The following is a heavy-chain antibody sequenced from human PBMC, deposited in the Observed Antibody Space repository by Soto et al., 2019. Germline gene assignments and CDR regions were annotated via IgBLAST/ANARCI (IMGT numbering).Heavy chain of an antibody. CDR1: GGSFSGYY. D-gene: IGHD2-2*01. CDR3: ARVPIVVVPAGRSSYYYLDA. J-gene: IGHJ6*03. Sequence: SETLSLTCAVYGGSFSGYYWSWIRQPPGKGLEWIGEINHSGSTNYNPSLKSRVTISVDTSKNQFSLKLSSVTAADTAVYYCARVPIVVVPAGRSSYYYLDAWAKGTTVPVSS. V-gene: IGHV4-34*01. CDR2: INHSGST.